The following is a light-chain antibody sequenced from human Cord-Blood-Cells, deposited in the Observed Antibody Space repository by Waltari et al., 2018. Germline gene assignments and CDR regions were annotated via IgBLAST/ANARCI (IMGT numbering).Light chain of an antibody. CDR2: DVS. CDR1: SSDVGGYNY. Sequence: QSALTQPASVSGSPGQSITISCTGTSSDVGGYNYVSWYQQHPGKAPKLMIYDVSKRSSGVSNRFSGSKSGNTASLTISGLQAADEADYYCSSYTSSSTWVFGGGTKLTVL. CDR3: SSYTSSSTWV. J-gene: IGLJ3*02. V-gene: IGLV2-14*01.